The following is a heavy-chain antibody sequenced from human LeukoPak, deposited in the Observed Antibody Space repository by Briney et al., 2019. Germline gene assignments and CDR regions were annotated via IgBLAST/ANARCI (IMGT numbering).Heavy chain of an antibody. D-gene: IGHD5-12*01. Sequence: PSETLSLTCAVYGGSFSGYYWSWIRQPPGKGLVWIGEINHSGSTNYNPSLKSRVTISVDTSKNQFSLKLSSVTAADTAVYYCARERYSGYDFDYWGQGTLVTVSS. CDR3: ARERYSGYDFDY. V-gene: IGHV4-34*01. J-gene: IGHJ4*02. CDR2: INHSGST. CDR1: GGSFSGYY.